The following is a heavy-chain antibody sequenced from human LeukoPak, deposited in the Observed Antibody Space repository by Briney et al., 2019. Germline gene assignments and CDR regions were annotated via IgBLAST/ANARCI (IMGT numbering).Heavy chain of an antibody. Sequence: ASVRVSCKASGYTFATYGLCWVRQAPGQGLEWMGWISANTGKTDYARKFQGRVTMTTDTSTSTAYMELRSLRPDDTAVYYCAKVAGDRMDYWGQGTLLTVSS. V-gene: IGHV1-18*01. CDR2: ISANTGKT. CDR3: AKVAGDRMDY. CDR1: GYTFATYG. D-gene: IGHD6-13*01. J-gene: IGHJ4*02.